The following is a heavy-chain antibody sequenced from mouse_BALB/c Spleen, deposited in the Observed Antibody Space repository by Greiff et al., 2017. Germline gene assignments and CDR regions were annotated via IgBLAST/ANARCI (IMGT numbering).Heavy chain of an antibody. CDR1: GDSITSGY. J-gene: IGHJ4*01. Sequence: EVQLQQSGPSLVKPSQTLSLTCSVTGDSITSGYWNWIRKFPGNKLEYMGYISYSGSTYYNPSRKSRISITRDTSKNQYYLQLNSVTTEDTATYYCARGGVYDGPHYYAMDYWGQGTSVTVSS. CDR3: ARGGVYDGPHYYAMDY. D-gene: IGHD2-3*01. V-gene: IGHV3-8*02. CDR2: ISYSGST.